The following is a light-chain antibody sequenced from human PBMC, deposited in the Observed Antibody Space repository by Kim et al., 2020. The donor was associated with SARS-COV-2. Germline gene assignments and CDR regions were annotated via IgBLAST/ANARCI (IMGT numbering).Light chain of an antibody. J-gene: IGKJ3*01. CDR3: QHYHNLPFT. V-gene: IGKV1-33*01. CDR2: DAS. Sequence: ASVGDRVTITCQASQDIYNYLNWYQQKPGRAPKLLIYDASNLEAGVPSRFSGSGSGTDFTFTISSLQPEGFATYYCQHYHNLPFTFGPGTKVDIK. CDR1: QDIYNY.